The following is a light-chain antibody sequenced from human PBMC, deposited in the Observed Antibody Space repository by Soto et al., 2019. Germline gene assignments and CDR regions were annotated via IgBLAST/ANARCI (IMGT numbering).Light chain of an antibody. Sequence: ETVMTQSPATLSVSPGERATLSCRASQNVFTNVAWYQQKPGQAPRLLIYRASTRATGVPARFSVSGSGTEFTLTISSLQSEDFALYFCQQFSDWPPYTFGQGTKLEIK. CDR1: QNVFTN. J-gene: IGKJ2*01. CDR2: RAS. CDR3: QQFSDWPPYT. V-gene: IGKV3-15*01.